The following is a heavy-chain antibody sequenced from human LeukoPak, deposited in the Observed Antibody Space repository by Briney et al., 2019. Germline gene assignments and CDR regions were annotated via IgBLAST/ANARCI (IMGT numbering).Heavy chain of an antibody. CDR2: IYYSGTT. D-gene: IGHD6-13*01. Sequence: SETLSLTCTVSGGSINSNTYYWAFVRQPPGKGLEWIATIYYSGTTYYNPSLKSRVTMSVDTSKSQLSLKVISVTAADTAVYYCARGVIASGGNDFDYWGQGTLVTVSS. CDR3: ARGVIASGGNDFDY. V-gene: IGHV4-39*07. J-gene: IGHJ4*02. CDR1: GGSINSNTYY.